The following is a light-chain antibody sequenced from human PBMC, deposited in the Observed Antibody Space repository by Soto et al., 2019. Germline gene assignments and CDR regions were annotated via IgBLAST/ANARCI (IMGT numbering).Light chain of an antibody. CDR1: QSITDY. CDR3: QQRYSWPVT. Sequence: EIVLTQSPATLSLSPGERATLSCRASQSITDYVGWYQQKPGQAPRLLIYATSSRATGIPARFSGSGSGTDFTLTISSLEPEDFSVYYCQQRYSWPVTFGQGTRLE. V-gene: IGKV3-11*01. CDR2: ATS. J-gene: IGKJ5*01.